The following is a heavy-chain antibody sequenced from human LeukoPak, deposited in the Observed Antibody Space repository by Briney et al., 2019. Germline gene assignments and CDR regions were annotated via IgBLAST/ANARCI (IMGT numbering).Heavy chain of an antibody. J-gene: IGHJ4*02. CDR1: GYTFTGYY. CDR2: INPNSGGT. Sequence: ASVKVSCKASGYTFTGYYMHWVRQAPGQGLEWMGWINPNSGGTNYAQKFQGRVTMTRDTSISTAYMELSRLRSDDTAVYYCARGNTYYYDSSGYPDRYWDQGTLVTVSS. D-gene: IGHD3-22*01. V-gene: IGHV1-2*02. CDR3: ARGNTYYYDSSGYPDRY.